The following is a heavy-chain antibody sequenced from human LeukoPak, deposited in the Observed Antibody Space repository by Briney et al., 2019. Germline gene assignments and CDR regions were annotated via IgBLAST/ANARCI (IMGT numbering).Heavy chain of an antibody. CDR1: GFTFSNYE. CDR2: ISGSGNTM. Sequence: GGSLTLSCAASGFTFSNYEMDWVRQAPGKRLEWISYISGSGNTMYYADSVKGRFTVSKDSSKNTLFLQTNSLRPDDTAIYYCSRHGPRGPFASGTSRVYYGLDVWGKGTTVTVSS. D-gene: IGHD3-10*01. J-gene: IGHJ6*04. CDR3: SRHGPRGPFASGTSRVYYGLDV. V-gene: IGHV3-48*03.